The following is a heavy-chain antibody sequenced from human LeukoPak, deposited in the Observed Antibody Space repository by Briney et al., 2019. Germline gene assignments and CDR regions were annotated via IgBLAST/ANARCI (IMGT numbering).Heavy chain of an antibody. CDR1: GYTFTSYY. Sequence: ASVKVSCKASGYTFTSYYMHWVRQAPGQGLEWMGIINPSGGSTSYAQKFQGRVTMTRDTSITTAYMELTRLTSDDTAMYYCARNLEYSSSSGAFDIWGQGTMVTVSS. CDR3: ARNLEYSSSSGAFDI. V-gene: IGHV1-46*01. CDR2: INPSGGST. J-gene: IGHJ3*02. D-gene: IGHD6-6*01.